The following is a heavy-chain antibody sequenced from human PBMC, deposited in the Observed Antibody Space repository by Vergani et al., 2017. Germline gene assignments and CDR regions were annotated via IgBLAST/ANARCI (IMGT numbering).Heavy chain of an antibody. J-gene: IGHJ6*03. D-gene: IGHD4-11*01. CDR2: ISAYNGNT. V-gene: IGHV1-18*01. CDR3: ARDRTTVTYYYYYMDV. Sequence: QVQLVQSGAEVKKPGSSVKVSCKASGYTFTTYAISWVRQAPGQGLEWMGWISAYNGNTNYAQKLQGRVTMTTDTSTSTAYMELRSLRSDDTAVYYCARDRTTVTYYYYYMDVWGKGTTVTVSS. CDR1: GYTFTTYA.